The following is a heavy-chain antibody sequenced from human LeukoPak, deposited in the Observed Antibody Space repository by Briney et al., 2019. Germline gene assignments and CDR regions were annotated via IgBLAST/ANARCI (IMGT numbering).Heavy chain of an antibody. D-gene: IGHD6-6*01. V-gene: IGHV4-39*01. CDR2: IYYSGST. J-gene: IGHJ4*02. Sequence: SETLSLTCTVSGGSISSSSYYWGWIRQPPGRGLEWIGSIYYSGSTYYNPSLKSRVTISVDTSKNQFSLKLSSVTAADTAVYYCARRIGIAARRRYFDYWGQGTLVTVSS. CDR3: ARRIGIAARRRYFDY. CDR1: GGSISSSSYY.